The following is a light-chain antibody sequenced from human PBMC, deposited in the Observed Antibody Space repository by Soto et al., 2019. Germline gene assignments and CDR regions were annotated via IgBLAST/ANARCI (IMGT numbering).Light chain of an antibody. CDR2: EGS. Sequence: QSVLTQPASVSGSPGQSITISCTGTNSDVGSYSLVSWYQQHPGEAPKLIIYEGSKRPSGVSNRFSGSKSVNTASLTISGLRAEDEADYYCTSYTSSITWVFGAGTKLTVL. CDR1: NSDVGSYSL. CDR3: TSYTSSITWV. V-gene: IGLV2-14*02. J-gene: IGLJ3*02.